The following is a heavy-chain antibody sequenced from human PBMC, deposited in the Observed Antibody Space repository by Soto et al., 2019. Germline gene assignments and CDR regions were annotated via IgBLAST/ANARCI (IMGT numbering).Heavy chain of an antibody. J-gene: IGHJ1*01. CDR1: GFTFSSYA. V-gene: IGHV3-30-3*01. D-gene: IGHD1-1*01. CDR2: ISYDASNK. CDR3: ARGGEMATTYAEYFHH. Sequence: QVQLVESGGGVVQPGKSLRLSCAASGFTFSSYAMHWVRQAPGKGLEWVAVISYDASNKYYADSVKGRITISRDNSKNTLYLQMNSLRAEDTAVYYCARGGEMATTYAEYFHHWGQGTLVTVSS.